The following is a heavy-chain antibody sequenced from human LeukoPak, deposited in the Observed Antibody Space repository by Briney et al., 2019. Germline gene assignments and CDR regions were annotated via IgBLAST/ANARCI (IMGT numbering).Heavy chain of an antibody. Sequence: PGGSLRLSCAASGFTFSTSWMIWVRQAPGKGLEWVANIKEDGSEKYYVDSVKGRFTISRDNAKNSLYLQMNSLRAEDTAVYYCASGYYSGWYIPYYWGQGTLSPSPQ. D-gene: IGHD6-19*01. J-gene: IGHJ4*02. CDR2: IKEDGSEK. CDR1: GFTFSTSW. V-gene: IGHV3-7*01. CDR3: ASGYYSGWYIPYY.